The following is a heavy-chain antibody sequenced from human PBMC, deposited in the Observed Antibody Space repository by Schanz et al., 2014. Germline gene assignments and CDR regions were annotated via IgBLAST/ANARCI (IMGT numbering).Heavy chain of an antibody. CDR1: GFTVRSYA. J-gene: IGHJ4*02. CDR2: ISYDGSNQ. V-gene: IGHV3-30*04. Sequence: QVHLVESGGGVVQPGGSLRLSCAASGFTVRSYAMHWVRQAPGKGLEWVAAISYDGSNQYYTDSVKGRFTVSRDNSKNTVYLQMNSLRAEDTAVYYCAKEESPPSLVDYWGQGTLVTVSS. CDR3: AKEESPPSLVDY.